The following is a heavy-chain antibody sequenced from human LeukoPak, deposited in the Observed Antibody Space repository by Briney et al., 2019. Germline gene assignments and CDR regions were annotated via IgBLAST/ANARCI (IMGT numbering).Heavy chain of an antibody. V-gene: IGHV4-59*01. Sequence: PSATLSLTCTVSGGSISSYNWSWIRPPPGKGLEGTGNIYYSGSTNYKPSLKSRVTISVDTAKNQFSLKMSSVSAADTAVYYCARSTTVVRKFDYWGQGTLVTVSS. CDR3: ARSTTVVRKFDY. J-gene: IGHJ4*02. CDR1: GGSISSYN. CDR2: IYYSGST. D-gene: IGHD4-23*01.